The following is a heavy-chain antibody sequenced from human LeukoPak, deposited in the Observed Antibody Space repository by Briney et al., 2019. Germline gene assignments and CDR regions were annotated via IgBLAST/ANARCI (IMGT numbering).Heavy chain of an antibody. D-gene: IGHD3-10*01. Sequence: SETLSLTCTVSGGSISSDYWQWIRQPPGKGLEWVGYIYNSGSNKYNPSLKSRVTISIDTFKNQFSLKLTSVTAADTAVYYCATRGYWGQGTLVTVSS. CDR1: GGSISSDY. CDR3: ATRGY. CDR2: IYNSGSN. V-gene: IGHV4-59*08. J-gene: IGHJ4*02.